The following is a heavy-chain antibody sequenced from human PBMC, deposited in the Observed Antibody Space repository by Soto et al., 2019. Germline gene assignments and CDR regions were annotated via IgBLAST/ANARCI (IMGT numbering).Heavy chain of an antibody. CDR1: GFTFSSYA. CDR2: ISYDGSNK. J-gene: IGHJ4*02. V-gene: IGHV3-30-3*01. Sequence: GGSLRLSCAASGFTFSSYAMHWVRQAPGKGLEWVAVISYDGSNKYYADSVKGRFTISRDNSKNTLYLQMNSLRAEDTAVYYCAREGEGYYDFWNNLDYWGQGTLVTVSS. D-gene: IGHD3-3*01. CDR3: AREGEGYYDFWNNLDY.